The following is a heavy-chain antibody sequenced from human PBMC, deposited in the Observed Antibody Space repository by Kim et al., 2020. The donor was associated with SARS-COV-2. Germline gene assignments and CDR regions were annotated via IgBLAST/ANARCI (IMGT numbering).Heavy chain of an antibody. CDR1: GFSFSSYG. V-gene: IGHV3-30*18. Sequence: GGSLRLSCAASGFSFSSYGMHWVRQASGKGLEWVAVISYDGSNKYYADSVKGRFTISRDNSKNTQYLQMNSLRAEDTAVYYCAKDRALSTNWFDPWGQGT. CDR2: ISYDGSNK. CDR3: AKDRALSTNWFDP. D-gene: IGHD2-2*01. J-gene: IGHJ5*02.